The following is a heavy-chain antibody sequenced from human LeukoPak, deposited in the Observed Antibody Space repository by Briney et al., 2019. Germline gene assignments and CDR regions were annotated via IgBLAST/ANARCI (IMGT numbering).Heavy chain of an antibody. CDR2: ISGTGGTT. D-gene: IGHD3-22*01. Sequence: GGSLRLSCAASGFTFISYAMSWVRQAPGRGLEWVSAISGTGGTTYYADSVKGRFTISRDNSKNTLYLQINSLRAEDTAVYYCAKRPSGCSGYKYFQDWGQGTLVTVSS. CDR1: GFTFISYA. J-gene: IGHJ1*01. CDR3: AKRPSGCSGYKYFQD. V-gene: IGHV3-23*01.